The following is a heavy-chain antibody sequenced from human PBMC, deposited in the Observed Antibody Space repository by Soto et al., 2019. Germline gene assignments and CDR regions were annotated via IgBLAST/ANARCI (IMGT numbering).Heavy chain of an antibody. CDR2: IYWDDDK. D-gene: IGHD3-9*01. V-gene: IGHV2-5*02. CDR1: GFSLSTSGVG. CDR3: AHRLTGYDILTGYYATDAFDI. Sequence: SGPTLVKPTQTLTLTCTFSGFSLSTSGVGVGWIRQPPGKALEWLALIYWDDDKRYSPSLKSRLTITKDTSKNQVVLTMTNMDPVDTATYYCAHRLTGYDILTGYYATDAFDIWGQGTMVTVSS. J-gene: IGHJ3*02.